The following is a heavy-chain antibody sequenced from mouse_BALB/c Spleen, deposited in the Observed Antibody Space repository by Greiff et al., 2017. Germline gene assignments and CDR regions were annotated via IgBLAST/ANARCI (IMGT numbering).Heavy chain of an antibody. J-gene: IGHJ2*01. CDR1: GYAFSSSW. CDR2: IYPGDGDT. D-gene: IGHD1-2*01. V-gene: IGHV1-82*01. CDR3: ARGDYYGLYFDY. Sequence: VKLMESGPELVKPGASVKISCKASGYAFSSSWMNWVKQRPGQGLEWIGRIYPGDGDTNYNGKFKGKATLTADKSSSTAYMQLSSLTSVDSAVYFCARGDYYGLYFDYWGQGTTLTVSS.